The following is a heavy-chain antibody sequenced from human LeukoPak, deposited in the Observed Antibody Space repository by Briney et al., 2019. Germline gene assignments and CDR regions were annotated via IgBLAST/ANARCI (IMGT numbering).Heavy chain of an antibody. CDR3: AKGGLSSGYSLDY. CDR1: GFTFSNYW. Sequence: QPGGSLRLSCAASGFTFSNYWMSWVRQAPGKGLEWVANIEQDGSTIYYVGSVKGRFTISRDNAKNSVYLQMNSLRAEDTAVYYCAKGGLSSGYSLDYWGQGTLVTVSS. V-gene: IGHV3-7*01. CDR2: IEQDGSTI. J-gene: IGHJ4*02. D-gene: IGHD3-22*01.